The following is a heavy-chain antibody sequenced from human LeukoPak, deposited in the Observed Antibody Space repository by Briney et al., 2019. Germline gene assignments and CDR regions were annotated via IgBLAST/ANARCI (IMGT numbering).Heavy chain of an antibody. D-gene: IGHD6-13*01. Sequence: PGGSLRLSCAASGFTFSSYAMHWVRQAPGKGLEWVAVISYDGSNKYYADSVKGRFTISRDNSKNTPYLQMNSLRAEDTAVYYCAREYPGIAAASLEYFRYWGQGTLVTVSS. CDR1: GFTFSSYA. V-gene: IGHV3-30*04. CDR2: ISYDGSNK. CDR3: AREYPGIAAASLEYFRY. J-gene: IGHJ1*01.